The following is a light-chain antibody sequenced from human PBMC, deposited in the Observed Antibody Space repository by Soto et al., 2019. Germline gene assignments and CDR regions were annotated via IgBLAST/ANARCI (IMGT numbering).Light chain of an antibody. CDR2: GNS. CDR3: QSYDSSLSGVV. Sequence: QSVLTQPPSVSWAPGQRVTISCTGSSSNIGAGYDVHWYQQLPGTAPKLLIYGNSNRPSGVPDRFPGSKSGTSASLAITGLQAEDEADYYCQSYDSSLSGVVFGGGTKLTVL. CDR1: SSNIGAGYD. V-gene: IGLV1-40*01. J-gene: IGLJ2*01.